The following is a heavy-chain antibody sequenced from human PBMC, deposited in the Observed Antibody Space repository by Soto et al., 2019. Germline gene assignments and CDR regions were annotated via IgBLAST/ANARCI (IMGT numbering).Heavy chain of an antibody. J-gene: IGHJ4*02. CDR2: IGYDGSNK. CDR3: ARVEREAYCVGDCYLLDY. V-gene: IGHV3-33*01. Sequence: QVQLVESGGGVVQPGRSLRLSCAASGFTFSSYGMNWVRQAPGKGLEWVAVIGYDGSNKYYADAGKGRFTISRDNSKNTLYLQMNSRGAEDTAVYYCARVEREAYCVGDCYLLDYCGRGTLVTVSS. CDR1: GFTFSSYG. D-gene: IGHD2-21*02.